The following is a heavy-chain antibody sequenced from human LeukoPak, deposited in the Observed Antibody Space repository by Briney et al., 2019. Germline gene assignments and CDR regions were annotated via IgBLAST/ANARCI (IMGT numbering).Heavy chain of an antibody. D-gene: IGHD3-10*01. CDR1: GFTFSSYA. CDR3: AKDSGSYYFYFDY. V-gene: IGHV3-23*01. CDR2: ISGSGGST. Sequence: GGSLRLSCAASGFTFSSYAMSWVRQAPGKGLEWVSAISGSGGSTYYADSVKGRFTISRDNSKNTLYLQMNSLRAEDTAEYYCAKDSGSYYFYFDYWGQGTLVTVSS. J-gene: IGHJ4*02.